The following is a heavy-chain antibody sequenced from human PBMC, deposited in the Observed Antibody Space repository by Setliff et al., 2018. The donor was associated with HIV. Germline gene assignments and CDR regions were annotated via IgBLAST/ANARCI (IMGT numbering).Heavy chain of an antibody. CDR3: ARDKGGTYDGMYYYYYMDV. V-gene: IGHV4-61*02. D-gene: IGHD1-26*01. Sequence: SETLSLTCTISGGSLDSGNFYWNWVRQSAGKGLEWIGRIYSSGSTNYNPSLNSRVSISVDTSKNQFSLKLNSVTAADTAVYFCARDKGGTYDGMYYYYYMDVWGKGTTVTVSS. CDR2: IYSSGST. J-gene: IGHJ6*03. CDR1: GGSLDSGNFY.